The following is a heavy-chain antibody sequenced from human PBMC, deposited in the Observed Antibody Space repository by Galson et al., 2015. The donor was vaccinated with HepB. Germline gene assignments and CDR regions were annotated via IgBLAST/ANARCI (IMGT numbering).Heavy chain of an antibody. D-gene: IGHD2-2*02. V-gene: IGHV1-24*01. CDR2: FDPEDGET. CDR1: GCTLTELS. Sequence: SVKVSCKVPGCTLTELSMHWVRQAPGKGLEWMGGFDPEDGETIYAQKFQGRVTMTEDTSTDTAYMELSSLRSEDTAVYYCATKDCSSTSCYTRSRNAFDIWGQGTMVTVSS. J-gene: IGHJ3*02. CDR3: ATKDCSSTSCYTRSRNAFDI.